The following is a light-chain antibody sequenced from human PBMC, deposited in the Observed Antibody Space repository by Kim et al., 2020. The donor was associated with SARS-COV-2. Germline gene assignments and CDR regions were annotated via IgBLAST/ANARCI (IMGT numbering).Light chain of an antibody. Sequence: SASVGDRVTLRCRASEDTGTLLAWYQQKPGKAPKLLIYEASLLETGVPSRFSGSGFGTGFTLTISSLQPDDFATYYCQHYSRFPYTFGQGTKLEI. CDR3: QHYSRFPYT. V-gene: IGKV1-5*03. J-gene: IGKJ2*01. CDR1: EDTGTL. CDR2: EAS.